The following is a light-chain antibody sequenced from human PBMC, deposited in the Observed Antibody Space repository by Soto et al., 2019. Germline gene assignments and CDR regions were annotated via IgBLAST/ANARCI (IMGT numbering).Light chain of an antibody. Sequence: DIQLTQSPSTLSASVGDRVTITCRASQSISNWVVWYQQKPGKAPKFLIYDASTLESGVPSRFSGSGYGTEFTLTTSSLQPEDFATYYCQQYNRYSIHFGGGTKVEMK. CDR3: QQYNRYSIH. CDR2: DAS. CDR1: QSISNW. V-gene: IGKV1-5*03. J-gene: IGKJ4*01.